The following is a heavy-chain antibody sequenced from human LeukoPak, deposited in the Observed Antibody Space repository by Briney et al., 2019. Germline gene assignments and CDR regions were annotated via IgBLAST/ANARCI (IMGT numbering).Heavy chain of an antibody. J-gene: IGHJ2*01. V-gene: IGHV3-11*04. CDR2: ISSSGSTI. D-gene: IGHD5-24*01. CDR1: GSTFSDYY. Sequence: GGSLRLSCAASGSTFSDYYMSWIRQAPGKGLEWVSYISSSGSTIYYADSVKGRFTISRDNAKNSLYLQMNSLRAEDTAVYYCARDGDGYNHYWYFDLWGRGTLVTVSS. CDR3: ARDGDGYNHYWYFDL.